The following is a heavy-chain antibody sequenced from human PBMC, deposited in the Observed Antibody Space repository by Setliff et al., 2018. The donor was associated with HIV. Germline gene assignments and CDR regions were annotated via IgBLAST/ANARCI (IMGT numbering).Heavy chain of an antibody. CDR3: ARDWRSGYDLNFDY. CDR1: AYTFNSYY. Sequence: ASVKVSCKTSAYTFNSYYMHWIRQAPGQGLEWMGLIGPSGSSTTYAQNFQGRVTMSRDTSTNTVYMELSSLRSEDTAVYYCARDWRSGYDLNFDYWGQGTLVTVSS. CDR2: IGPSGSST. D-gene: IGHD5-12*01. J-gene: IGHJ4*02. V-gene: IGHV1-46*02.